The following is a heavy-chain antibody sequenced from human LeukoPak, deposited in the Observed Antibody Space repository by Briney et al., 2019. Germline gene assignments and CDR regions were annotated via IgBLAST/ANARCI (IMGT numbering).Heavy chain of an antibody. CDR2: IFDSGST. J-gene: IGHJ6*02. D-gene: IGHD2-8*01. Sequence: SETLSLTCSASGGXVSSGNYHWNWIRQPPGKGLEWTGYIFDSGSTNYNPSLKSRVTISVDTSQNQFSLKLSSVTAADTAVYYCARNGDVWGQGTTVTVSS. CDR3: ARNGDV. CDR1: GGXVSSGNYH. V-gene: IGHV4-61*01.